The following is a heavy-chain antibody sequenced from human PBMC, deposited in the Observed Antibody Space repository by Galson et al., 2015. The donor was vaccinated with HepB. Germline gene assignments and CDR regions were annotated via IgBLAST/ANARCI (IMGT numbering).Heavy chain of an antibody. D-gene: IGHD5-12*01. CDR2: MRFDGSYK. Sequence: SLRLSCAASGLSLSNYDMHWVRQAPGKGLEWVAFMRFDGSYKFYAESVKGRFTVSRDNSKNTLFLQMNSLRPEDTAVYYCAKLSIEWRRFANNDYWCQGTLVAVSS. CDR1: GLSLSNYD. CDR3: AKLSIEWRRFANNDY. V-gene: IGHV3-30*02. J-gene: IGHJ4*02.